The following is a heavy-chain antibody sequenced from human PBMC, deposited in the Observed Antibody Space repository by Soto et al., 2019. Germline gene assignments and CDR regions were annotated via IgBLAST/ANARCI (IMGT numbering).Heavy chain of an antibody. CDR3: ARVIGAADGMDV. CDR2: ISSSGSTI. V-gene: IGHV3-48*03. D-gene: IGHD6-13*01. CDR1: GFTFSSYE. Sequence: SLRLSCAASGFTFSSYEMNWVRQAPGKGLEWVSYISSSGSTIYYADSVKGRFTISRDNAKNSLYLQMNSLRAEDTAVYYCARVIGAADGMDVWGQGTTVTVSS. J-gene: IGHJ6*02.